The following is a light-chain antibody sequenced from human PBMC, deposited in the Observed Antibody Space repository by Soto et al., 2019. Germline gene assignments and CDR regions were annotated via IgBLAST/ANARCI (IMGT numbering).Light chain of an antibody. CDR3: ETWDSNTRV. CDR1: SGHSSYI. V-gene: IGLV4-60*03. Sequence: VLTQSSSASASLGSSVKLTCTLSSGHSSYIIAWHQQQPGKAPRYLMKLEGSGSYNKGSGVPDRFSGSSSGADRYLTISNLQSEDEADYYCETWDSNTRVFGGGTKVTVL. CDR2: LEGSGSY. J-gene: IGLJ2*01.